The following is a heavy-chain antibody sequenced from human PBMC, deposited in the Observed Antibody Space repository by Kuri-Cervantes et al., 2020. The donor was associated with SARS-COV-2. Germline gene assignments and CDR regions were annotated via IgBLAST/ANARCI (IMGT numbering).Heavy chain of an antibody. CDR2: IYTSGST. J-gene: IGHJ4*02. Sequence: SETLSPTCTVSGGSISSYYWSWIRQPAGKGLGWIGRIYTSGSTNYNPSLKSRITMSVDTSKNQFSLKLSSVTAADTAVYYCARDLGGSNYGGGDYWGQGTLVTVSS. CDR3: ARDLGGSNYGGGDY. V-gene: IGHV4-4*07. D-gene: IGHD4-23*01. CDR1: GGSISSYY.